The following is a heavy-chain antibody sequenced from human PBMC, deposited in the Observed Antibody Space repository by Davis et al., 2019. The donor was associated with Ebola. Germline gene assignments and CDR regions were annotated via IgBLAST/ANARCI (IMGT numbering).Heavy chain of an antibody. CDR3: ARPIEKRCSPGCFDL. D-gene: IGHD4/OR15-4a*01. CDR1: GYIFTSND. Sequence: AASVEVSCKASGYIFTSNDINWVRQATGQGLEWMGWMNPDSGNTGYASKFQGRVTMTRNNSITTAYMELSSLTSEDTAVYYCARPIEKRCSPGCFDLWGRGTLVTVSS. V-gene: IGHV1-8*01. J-gene: IGHJ2*01. CDR2: MNPDSGNT.